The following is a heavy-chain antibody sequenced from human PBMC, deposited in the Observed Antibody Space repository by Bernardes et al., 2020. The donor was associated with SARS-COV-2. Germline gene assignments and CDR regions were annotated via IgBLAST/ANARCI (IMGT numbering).Heavy chain of an antibody. J-gene: IGHJ4*02. V-gene: IGHV3-74*01. CDR2: IDSDGSSA. Sequence: GGSLRLSCAASGFTFSNSWMHWVRQAPGKGLVWVSRIDSDGSSASYADSVKGRFTISRDNAKNTLYLQMNSLRAEDTAVYYCARDAGRELLGVGFDYWGQGTLVTVS. CDR1: GFTFSNSW. CDR3: ARDAGRELLGVGFDY. D-gene: IGHD1-7*01.